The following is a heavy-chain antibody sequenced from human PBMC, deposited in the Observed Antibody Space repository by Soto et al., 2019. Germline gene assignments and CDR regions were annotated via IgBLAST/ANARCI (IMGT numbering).Heavy chain of an antibody. CDR3: ARGGVCTNGVCYSVYYYYGMDV. D-gene: IGHD2-8*01. CDR1: GGSFSGYY. CDR2: INHSGST. V-gene: IGHV4-34*01. J-gene: IGHJ6*02. Sequence: KPSETLSLTCAVYGGSFSGYYWSWVRQPPGKGLEWIGEINHSGSTNYNPSLKSRVTISVDTSKNQFSLKLSSVTAADTAVYYCARGGVCTNGVCYSVYYYYGMDVWGQGTTVTVSS.